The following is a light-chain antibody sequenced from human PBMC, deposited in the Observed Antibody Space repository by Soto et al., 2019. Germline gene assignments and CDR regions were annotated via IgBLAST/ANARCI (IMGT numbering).Light chain of an antibody. V-gene: IGLV2-14*03. CDR2: DVT. CDR3: SSYTSSVTLA. J-gene: IGLJ2*01. CDR1: SSDIGGYNY. Sequence: QSALTQPASVSGSPGQSITISCTGTSSDIGGYNYVSWYQHHPGKAPKLIIYDVTNRPSRVSSRFSGSKSGNTASLTISGLQPEDDADYYCSSYTSSVTLAFGGGTKLTVL.